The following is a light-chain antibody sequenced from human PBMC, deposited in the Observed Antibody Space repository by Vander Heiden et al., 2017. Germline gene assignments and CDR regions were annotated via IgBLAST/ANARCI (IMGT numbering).Light chain of an antibody. V-gene: IGLV3-27*01. CDR2: KDS. J-gene: IGLJ3*02. Sequence: SYELTQPSSVSVSPGQTARITRAGDVLAQKHARWFQQKPGQAPVLVVYKDSERPSGIPERYSGSSSGTTVTLTISGAQVEDEADYYCYSAADNNLRVFGGGTKLTVL. CDR3: YSAADNNLRV. CDR1: VLAQKH.